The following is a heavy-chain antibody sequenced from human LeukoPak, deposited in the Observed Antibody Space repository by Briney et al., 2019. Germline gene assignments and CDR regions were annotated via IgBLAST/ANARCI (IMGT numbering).Heavy chain of an antibody. Sequence: GGSLRLSCAASGFTFSSYSMSWVRQAPGKGLEWVSAISSSGGFTYYADSVKGRFTISRDNSNNTLYLQMNSLRAEDTAVYYCARLSATLYWYFDLWGLGTLVTVSS. V-gene: IGHV3-23*01. J-gene: IGHJ2*01. CDR1: GFTFSSYS. D-gene: IGHD4/OR15-4a*01. CDR2: ISSSGGFT. CDR3: ARLSATLYWYFDL.